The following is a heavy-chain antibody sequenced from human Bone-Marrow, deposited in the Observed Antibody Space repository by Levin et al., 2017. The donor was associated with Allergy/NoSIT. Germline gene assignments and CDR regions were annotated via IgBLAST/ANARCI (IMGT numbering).Heavy chain of an antibody. Sequence: GESLKISCKGSGYNFNNNWINWVRQTPGKGLEWMGRIDPSDSFTQYSPSFQGHVTFSVDRSSSTAYVPWSRVEASDTAMYYCARLGVTLVQGAPYNYFDYWGQGTLVTVSS. J-gene: IGHJ4*02. CDR2: IDPSDSFT. CDR1: GYNFNNNW. D-gene: IGHD3-10*01. CDR3: ARLGVTLVQGAPYNYFDY. V-gene: IGHV5-10-1*01.